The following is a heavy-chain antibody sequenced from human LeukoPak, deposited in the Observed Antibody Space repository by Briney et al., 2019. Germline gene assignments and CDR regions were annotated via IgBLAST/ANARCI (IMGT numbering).Heavy chain of an antibody. V-gene: IGHV3-9*01. J-gene: IGHJ5*02. CDR2: IDWDGAAL. D-gene: IGHD3-3*01. Sequence: GGSLTLSCAASGFTLDDYAMHWVRHPPGGGLEWVSGIDWDGAALAYADSLRGRFIVSRDNANNSLNLQMNSLRAEDTALYYCAKSRWSTLSCHQADERFELWGQG. CDR3: AKSRWSTLSCHQADERFEL. CDR1: GFTLDDYA.